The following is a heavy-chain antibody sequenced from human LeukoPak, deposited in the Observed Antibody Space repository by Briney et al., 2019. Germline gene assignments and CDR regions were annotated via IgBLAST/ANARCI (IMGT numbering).Heavy chain of an antibody. Sequence: GGSLRLSCAASGFTFSSYAMGWVRQAPGKGLEWVSAISGSGGSTYYAGSVKGRFTISRDNSKNTLYLQMNSLRAEDTAVYCCAKDPDYGDFYYWGQGTLVTVSS. D-gene: IGHD4-17*01. CDR3: AKDPDYGDFYY. V-gene: IGHV3-23*01. CDR1: GFTFSSYA. J-gene: IGHJ4*02. CDR2: ISGSGGST.